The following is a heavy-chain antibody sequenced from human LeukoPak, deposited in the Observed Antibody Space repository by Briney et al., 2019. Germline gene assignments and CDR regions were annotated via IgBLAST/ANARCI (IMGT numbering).Heavy chain of an antibody. J-gene: IGHJ1*01. CDR1: ADTFTSYD. D-gene: IGHD3-10*01. CDR2: MNPNSGNT. Sequence: ASVKVSCKASADTFTSYDINWVRQAPGQGLEWMGWMNPNSGNTGSAQKFQDRVTMTWSTSISTAYMELSSLKSEDTAVYYCATGEIEWELFSGYFQYWGQGTLVTVSS. CDR3: ATGEIEWELFSGYFQY. V-gene: IGHV1-8*01.